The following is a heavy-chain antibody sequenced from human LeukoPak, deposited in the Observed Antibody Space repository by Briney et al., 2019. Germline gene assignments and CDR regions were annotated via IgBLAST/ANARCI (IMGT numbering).Heavy chain of an antibody. CDR3: GRDSRYSIDS. V-gene: IGHV3-74*01. CDR2: IVSDGSTT. Sequence: GGSLRLSCAASGFTFSTYWMHWVRQAPGKGLVWVSRIVSDGSTTTYADSVKGRFTISRDNAMNTLSLQMNSLRAEDTAVYYCGRDSRYSIDSWGQGTLVTVSS. CDR1: GFTFSTYW. D-gene: IGHD1-14*01. J-gene: IGHJ4*02.